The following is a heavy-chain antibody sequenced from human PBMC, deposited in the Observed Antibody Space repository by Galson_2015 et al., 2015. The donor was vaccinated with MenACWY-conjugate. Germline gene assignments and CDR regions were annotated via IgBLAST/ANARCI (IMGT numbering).Heavy chain of an antibody. CDR3: AKVGPCSSTSCYEFDY. D-gene: IGHD2-2*01. Sequence: SLRLSCAASGFTFSSYAMSWVRQAPGKGLEWVSAISGSGGSTYYADSVKGRFTISRDNSKNTLYLQMNSLRAEDTAVYYCAKVGPCSSTSCYEFDYWGQGTLVTVSS. CDR1: GFTFSSYA. CDR2: ISGSGGST. J-gene: IGHJ4*02. V-gene: IGHV3-23*01.